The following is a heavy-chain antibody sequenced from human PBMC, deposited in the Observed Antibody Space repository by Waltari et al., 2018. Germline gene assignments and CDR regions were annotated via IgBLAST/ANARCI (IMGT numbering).Heavy chain of an antibody. Sequence: QVQLQESGPGLVKPSETLSLTCTVSGGSISSYYWSWIRQPAGKGLEWIGRIYTSGSTNYNPSLESRVTISVDKSKKQFSLKLSSVTAADTAVYYCARVKSSTNPYFDYWGQGTLVTVSS. CDR2: IYTSGST. CDR1: GGSISSYY. J-gene: IGHJ4*02. V-gene: IGHV4-4*07. CDR3: ARVKSSTNPYFDY. D-gene: IGHD2-2*01.